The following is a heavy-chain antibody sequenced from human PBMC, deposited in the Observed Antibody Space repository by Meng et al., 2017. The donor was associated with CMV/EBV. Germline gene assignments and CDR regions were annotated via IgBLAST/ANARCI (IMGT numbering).Heavy chain of an antibody. CDR2: IWYDGSNK. V-gene: IGHV3-33*06. CDR1: GFTFSSYG. Sequence: GESLKISCAASGFTFSSYGMHWVRQAPGKGLEWVAVIWYDGSNKYYADSVKGRFTISRDNSKNTLYLQMNSLRAEETAVYYCAKEAGRYSGYDFGSYYYYYGMDVWGQGTTVTVSS. CDR3: AKEAGRYSGYDFGSYYYYYGMDV. J-gene: IGHJ6*02. D-gene: IGHD5-12*01.